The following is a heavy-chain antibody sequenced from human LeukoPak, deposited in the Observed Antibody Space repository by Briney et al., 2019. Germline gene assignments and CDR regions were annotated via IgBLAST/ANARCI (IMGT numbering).Heavy chain of an antibody. CDR3: ARVERWLIDAFDI. CDR1: GGSISSSSYY. J-gene: IGHJ3*02. D-gene: IGHD5-24*01. Sequence: SETLSLTCTVSGGSISSSSYYWGWIRQPPGKGLEWIGSIYYSGSTYYNPSLKSRVTISVDTSKNQFSLKLSSVTAADTAVYNCARVERWLIDAFDIWGQGTMVTVSS. CDR2: IYYSGST. V-gene: IGHV4-39*07.